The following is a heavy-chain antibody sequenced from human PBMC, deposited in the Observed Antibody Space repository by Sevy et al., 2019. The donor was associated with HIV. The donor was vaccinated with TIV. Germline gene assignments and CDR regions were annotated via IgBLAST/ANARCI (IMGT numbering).Heavy chain of an antibody. V-gene: IGHV3-30*02. Sequence: GGSLRLSCTASGFTLSSYGFHWVRQAPGKGLEWVSFIFHDGSDEYYAYFVKGRFTISRDNSKSTLYLQMNSLRTEDTAVYYSASDILTGSDYWGQGTLVTVSS. CDR1: GFTLSSYG. CDR3: ASDILTGSDY. CDR2: IFHDGSDE. D-gene: IGHD3-9*01. J-gene: IGHJ4*02.